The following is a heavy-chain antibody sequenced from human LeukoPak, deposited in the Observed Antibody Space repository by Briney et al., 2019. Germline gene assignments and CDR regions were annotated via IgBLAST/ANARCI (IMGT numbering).Heavy chain of an antibody. Sequence: SETLSLTCTVSGGSISSGDYYWSWIRQPPGKGLEWIGYIYYSGSTYYNPSLKSRVTISVDTSKNQFSLKLSSVTAADTAVYYCARVGPITIFGVVTDKKIFGYWGQGTLVTVSS. V-gene: IGHV4-30-4*08. CDR3: ARVGPITIFGVVTDKKIFGY. CDR2: IYYSGST. D-gene: IGHD3-3*01. J-gene: IGHJ4*02. CDR1: GGSISSGDYY.